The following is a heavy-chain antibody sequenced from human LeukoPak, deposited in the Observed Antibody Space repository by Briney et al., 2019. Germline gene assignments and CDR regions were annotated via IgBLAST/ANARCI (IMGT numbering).Heavy chain of an antibody. D-gene: IGHD3-22*01. J-gene: IGHJ4*02. CDR2: INHSGST. V-gene: IGHV4-34*01. Sequence: SETLSLTCAVYGGSFSGYYWSWIRQPPGKGLEWIGEINHSGSTNYNPSLKSRVTISVDTSKNQFSLKLSSVTAADTAVYYCARHRYDSSGYPLDYWGQGTLVTVSS. CDR1: GGSFSGYY. CDR3: ARHRYDSSGYPLDY.